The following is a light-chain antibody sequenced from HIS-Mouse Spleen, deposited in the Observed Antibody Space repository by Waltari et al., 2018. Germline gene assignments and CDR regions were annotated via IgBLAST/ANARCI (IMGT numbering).Light chain of an antibody. Sequence: QSALTQPDSVSGSPGQSIPISCTGTSSDVGGYNYVPWYQQHPGKAPKLMIYDVSNRPSGVSNRFSGSKSGNTASLTISGLQAEDEADYYCCSYAGSSTWVFGGGTKLTVL. J-gene: IGLJ3*02. CDR1: SSDVGGYNY. V-gene: IGLV2-14*03. CDR2: DVS. CDR3: CSYAGSSTWV.